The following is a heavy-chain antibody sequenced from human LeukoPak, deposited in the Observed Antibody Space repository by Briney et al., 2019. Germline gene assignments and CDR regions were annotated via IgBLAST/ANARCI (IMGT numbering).Heavy chain of an antibody. V-gene: IGHV1-18*01. CDR1: GYDFTSVG. CDR3: ARAGSGSGWYFDY. CDR2: ISPYNGNT. J-gene: IGHJ4*02. D-gene: IGHD6-19*01. Sequence: ASVKVSCKASGYDFTSVGNTWVRQAPGQGLEWMGWISPYNGNTRYVQKLQGRVTMTTDTSTSTAYMELRSLRFDDTAVYYCARAGSGSGWYFDYWGQGTLVTVSA.